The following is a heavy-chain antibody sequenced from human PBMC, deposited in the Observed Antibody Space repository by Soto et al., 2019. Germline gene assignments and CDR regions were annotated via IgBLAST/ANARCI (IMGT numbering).Heavy chain of an antibody. CDR1: GGSFSGYY. CDR2: INHSGST. J-gene: IGHJ6*02. V-gene: IGHV4-34*01. D-gene: IGHD2-2*01. CDR3: ARGGGYCSSTSCYGSGPQYYGMDV. Sequence: SETLSLTCAVYGGSFSGYYWSWIRQPPGKGLEWIGEINHSGSTNYNPSLKSRVTISVDTSKNQFSLKLSSVTAADTAVYYCARGGGYCSSTSCYGSGPQYYGMDVWGQGTTVTVS.